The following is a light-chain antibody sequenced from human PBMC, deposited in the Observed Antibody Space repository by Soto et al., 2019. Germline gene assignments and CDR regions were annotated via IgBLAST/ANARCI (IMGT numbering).Light chain of an antibody. CDR1: QSVDRY. J-gene: IGKJ2*02. Sequence: ELVLKQSPGTLSLSPGARATLSCRASQSVDRYVAWYQQKVGQAPRLLIYDAYSRATGVGARFTGIGSATAGSLTLASLEPEDGEVYDGQQRAKWPSTFGPGTKVDIK. CDR3: QQRAKWPST. CDR2: DAY. V-gene: IGKV3-11*01.